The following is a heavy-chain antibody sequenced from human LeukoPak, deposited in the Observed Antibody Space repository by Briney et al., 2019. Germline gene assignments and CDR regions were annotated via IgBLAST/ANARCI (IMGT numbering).Heavy chain of an antibody. CDR3: ATDGAAASFDY. D-gene: IGHD6-13*01. Sequence: GGSLRLSCAASGFTFSAYGMHWVRQAPGKGLEGVAFIRYDGSNKYHGDSVKGRFTISRDNSKNTLYLQMNSLRTEDTAVYYCATDGAAASFDYWGQGTLVTVSS. CDR2: IRYDGSNK. V-gene: IGHV3-30*02. J-gene: IGHJ4*02. CDR1: GFTFSAYG.